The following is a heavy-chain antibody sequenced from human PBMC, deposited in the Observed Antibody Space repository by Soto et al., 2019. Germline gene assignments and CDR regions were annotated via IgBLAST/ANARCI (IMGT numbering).Heavy chain of an antibody. CDR1: GFTFSSYW. Sequence: PGGSLRLSCAASGFTFSSYWMHWVRQAPGKGLVWVSAISGSGGSTYYADSVKGRFTISRDNSKNTLYLQMNSLRAEDTAVYYCAKDLDSGYDFWSGYYFWPIFDYWGQGTLVTVSS. CDR3: AKDLDSGYDFWSGYYFWPIFDY. J-gene: IGHJ4*02. CDR2: ISGSGGST. D-gene: IGHD3-3*01. V-gene: IGHV3-23*01.